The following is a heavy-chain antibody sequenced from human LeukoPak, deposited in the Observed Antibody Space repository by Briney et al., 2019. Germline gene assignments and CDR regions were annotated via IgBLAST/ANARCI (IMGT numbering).Heavy chain of an antibody. D-gene: IGHD3-22*01. CDR3: AKDRVHSSVYPESFQH. Sequence: QSGGSLRLSCAASGFTFSSYGMHWVRQAPGKGLEWVAFIRYDGSNKDYADSVKGRFTISRDSAKNTLYLQMNSLRVEDTAVYYCAKDRVHSSVYPESFQHWGQGTLVTVSS. CDR2: IRYDGSNK. CDR1: GFTFSSYG. J-gene: IGHJ1*01. V-gene: IGHV3-30*02.